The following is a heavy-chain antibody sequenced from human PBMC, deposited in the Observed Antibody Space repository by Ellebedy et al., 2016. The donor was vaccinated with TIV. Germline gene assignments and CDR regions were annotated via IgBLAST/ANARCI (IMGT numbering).Heavy chain of an antibody. D-gene: IGHD3-16*01. CDR3: ARDAPWGTSLAVDY. J-gene: IGHJ4*02. V-gene: IGHV1-69*01. Sequence: QKFQGRVTITADESMSTVYMELSSLRSEDTAVYYCARDAPWGTSLAVDYWGQGTLVTVSS.